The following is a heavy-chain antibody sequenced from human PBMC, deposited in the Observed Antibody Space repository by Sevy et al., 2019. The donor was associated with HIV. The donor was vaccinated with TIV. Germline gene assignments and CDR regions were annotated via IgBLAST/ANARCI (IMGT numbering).Heavy chain of an antibody. Sequence: GGSLRLSCEVSGFKFSDYGMNWARQAPGKGLEWVAVIWNDGSKKFYVDSVKGRFTISRDNFKNTLYLEMDSLRVEDTAVYYCATNGRGIPDCVTDCQSAEYFQHWGQSALVTVSS. CDR1: GFKFSDYG. CDR2: IWNDGSKK. J-gene: IGHJ1*01. D-gene: IGHD2-21*01. V-gene: IGHV3-33*08. CDR3: ATNGRGIPDCVTDCQSAEYFQH.